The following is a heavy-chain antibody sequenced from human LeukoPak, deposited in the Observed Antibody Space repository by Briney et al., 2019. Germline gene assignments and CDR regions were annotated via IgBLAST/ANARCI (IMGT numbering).Heavy chain of an antibody. CDR1: SGSITGYY. D-gene: IGHD5-12*01. CDR3: ATSGYSDSGYFDC. V-gene: IGHV4-59*01. CDR2: VYATGTT. J-gene: IGHJ4*02. Sequence: PSETLSLTRTVSSGSITGYYWSWIRQPPGKGLEWIGYVYATGTTNYNPSLKTRATISIDTSKNQLSLTLTSVTAADTAVYYCATSGYSDSGYFDCWGQGTLVTVSS.